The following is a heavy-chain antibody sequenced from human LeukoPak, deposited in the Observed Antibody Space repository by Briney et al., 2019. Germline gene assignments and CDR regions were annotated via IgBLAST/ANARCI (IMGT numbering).Heavy chain of an antibody. CDR1: GGTFSSYA. D-gene: IGHD5-18*01. J-gene: IGHJ4*02. Sequence: SVKVSCKASGGTFSSYAISWVRQAPGQGLEWMGGIIPIFGTANYAQKFQGRVTITADESTSTAYMELSSLRSEDTAVCYCARDQSDTAMGPFDYWGQGTLVTVSS. CDR3: ARDQSDTAMGPFDY. CDR2: IIPIFGTA. V-gene: IGHV1-69*01.